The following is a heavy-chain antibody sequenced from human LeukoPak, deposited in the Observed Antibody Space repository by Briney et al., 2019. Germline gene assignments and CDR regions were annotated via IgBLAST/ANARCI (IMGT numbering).Heavy chain of an antibody. CDR1: GGTFSSYA. CDR3: AKGYYYYDSSGYSPFDY. Sequence: SVKVSCKASGGTFSSYAISWVRQAPGQGLEWMGGIIPIFGTANYAQKFQGRVTITADESTSTAYMELSSLRSEDTAVYYCAKGYYYYDSSGYSPFDYWGQGTLVTVSS. D-gene: IGHD3-22*01. CDR2: IIPIFGTA. V-gene: IGHV1-69*13. J-gene: IGHJ4*02.